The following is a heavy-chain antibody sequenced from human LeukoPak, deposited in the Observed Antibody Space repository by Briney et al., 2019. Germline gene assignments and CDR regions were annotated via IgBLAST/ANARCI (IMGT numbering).Heavy chain of an antibody. Sequence: GGSLRLSCAASGFTFDDYAMHWVRQAPGKGLEWVSGISWNSGSIGYADSVKGRFTISRDSAKNSLYLQMNSLRAEDTALYYCAKEASGSYDGEIGFDPWGQGTLVTVSS. CDR3: AKEASGSYDGEIGFDP. V-gene: IGHV3-9*01. CDR1: GFTFDDYA. CDR2: ISWNSGSI. D-gene: IGHD1-26*01. J-gene: IGHJ5*02.